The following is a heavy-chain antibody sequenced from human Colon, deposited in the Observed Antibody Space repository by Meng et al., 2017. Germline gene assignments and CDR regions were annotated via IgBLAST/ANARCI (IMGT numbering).Heavy chain of an antibody. V-gene: IGHV4-34*02. CDR3: ARGSSPRIKRAFDI. Sequence: VQTPQGRTGLLDPYATLPLTCAVYGGSFRGYYGSWIRQPPGKGLEWTGEINHSGSTNYNPSLKSRVTISVDTSKNQFSLKLSSVTAADTAVYYCARGSSPRIKRAFDIWGQGTMVTVSS. J-gene: IGHJ3*02. CDR2: INHSGST. D-gene: IGHD2-21*01. CDR1: GGSFRGYY.